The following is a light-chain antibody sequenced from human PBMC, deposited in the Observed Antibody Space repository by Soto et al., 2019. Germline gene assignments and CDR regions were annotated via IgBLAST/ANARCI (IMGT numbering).Light chain of an antibody. CDR2: GAS. Sequence: EIVLTQSPATLSVFPGQKATRSCGASQSVSNNLAWYHQKPGQAPRPLIYGASTRATGVPARVSGSGSGTEFTLTIRSLQAEDSAIYYCQPYSIWPFTFGPGTQVAIE. CDR1: QSVSNN. V-gene: IGKV3-15*01. J-gene: IGKJ3*01. CDR3: QPYSIWPFT.